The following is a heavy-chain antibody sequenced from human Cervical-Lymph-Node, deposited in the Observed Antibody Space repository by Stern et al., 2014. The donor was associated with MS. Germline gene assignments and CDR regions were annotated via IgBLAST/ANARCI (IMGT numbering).Heavy chain of an antibody. J-gene: IGHJ4*02. CDR2: ITWNSVSV. CDR1: GFTFDDYA. D-gene: IGHD3-3*01. Sequence: EVQLVESGGGLVQPGRSLRLSCAASGFTFDDYAMHWVRQAPWKGLEWVSGITWNSVSVGYADSVKGRFTISRDNAKNSLYLQMNSLRGDDTALYYCAKGSGGSGYYPVALDYWGQGTLVTVSS. V-gene: IGHV3-9*01. CDR3: AKGSGGSGYYPVALDY.